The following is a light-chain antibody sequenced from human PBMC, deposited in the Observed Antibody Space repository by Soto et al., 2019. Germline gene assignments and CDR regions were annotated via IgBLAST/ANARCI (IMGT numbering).Light chain of an antibody. J-gene: IGKJ1*01. V-gene: IGKV1-39*01. CDR1: QSISNH. CDR3: QQSYSSPPT. Sequence: DIQMTQSPSSLSASVEDRVIITCRASQSISNHLNWYQQKPGKAPKLLIFAASSLQSGVPSRFSGSRSGPDFTLTISSLQPEDFATYYCQQSYSSPPTLXQGTKGDIK. CDR2: AAS.